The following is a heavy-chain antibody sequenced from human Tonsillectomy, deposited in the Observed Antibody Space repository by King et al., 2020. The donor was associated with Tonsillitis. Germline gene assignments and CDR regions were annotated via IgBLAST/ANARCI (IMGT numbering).Heavy chain of an antibody. CDR3: ARVYNYYYYMDV. J-gene: IGHJ6*03. Sequence: VQLVESGGGLVQPGGSLRLSCAASGFTFSSYEMNWVRQAPGKGLEWVLYISSSGFTIYYADSVKGRFTISRDNAKNSLYLQMNSLRAEDTAVYYCARVYNYYYYMDVWGKGTTVTVSS. CDR1: GFTFSSYE. CDR2: ISSSGFTI. V-gene: IGHV3-48*03.